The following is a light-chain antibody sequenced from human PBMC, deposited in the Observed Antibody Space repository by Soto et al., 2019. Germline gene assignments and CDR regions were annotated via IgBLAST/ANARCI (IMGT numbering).Light chain of an antibody. Sequence: SVLTQPASVSGSPGQTITISCTGTSSDVGAYNYVSWYQQHPGKAPKLMIYEVSNRPSGVSDRFSGSKSGNTASLTISGLQAADEADYYCSSKRTTASLVFGTGTKVTVL. J-gene: IGLJ1*01. CDR3: SSKRTTASLV. V-gene: IGLV2-14*01. CDR1: SSDVGAYNY. CDR2: EVS.